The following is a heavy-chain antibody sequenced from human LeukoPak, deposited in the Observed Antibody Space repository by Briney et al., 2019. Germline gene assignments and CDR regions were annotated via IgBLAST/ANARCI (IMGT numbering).Heavy chain of an antibody. Sequence: ASVKVSCKASGYTFSDYAIHWVRQAAGQRLEGMGWIDAGNGNTRYSQKFQGRVTITRDTSTSTAYIELRSLRSEDTAMYYCARGSTSDWPLDHWGQETLVTISS. V-gene: IGHV1-3*01. J-gene: IGHJ4*02. CDR2: IDAGNGNT. CDR3: ARGSTSDWPLDH. CDR1: GYTFSDYA. D-gene: IGHD2-2*01.